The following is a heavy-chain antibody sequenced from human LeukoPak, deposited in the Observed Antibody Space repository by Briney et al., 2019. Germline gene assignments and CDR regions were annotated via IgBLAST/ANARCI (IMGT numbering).Heavy chain of an antibody. CDR2: INHSGST. Sequence: SETLSLTCAVYGGSFSGYYLSWIRQPPGKGLEWIGEINHSGSTNYNPSLKSRVTISVDTSKNQFSLKLSSVTAADTAVYYCASHPYYMDVWGKGTTVTVSS. CDR1: GGSFSGYY. CDR3: ASHPYYMDV. J-gene: IGHJ6*03. V-gene: IGHV4-34*01.